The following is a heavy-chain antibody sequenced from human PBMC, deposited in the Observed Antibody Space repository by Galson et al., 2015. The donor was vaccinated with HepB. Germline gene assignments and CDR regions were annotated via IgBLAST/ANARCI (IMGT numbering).Heavy chain of an antibody. J-gene: IGHJ4*02. CDR3: ARTRYILRSQIDY. CDR2: INHSGST. V-gene: IGHV4-34*01. CDR1: GGSFSGYY. D-gene: IGHD3-3*01. Sequence: QVQLQESGPGLVKPSETLSLTCAVYGGSFSGYYWSWIRQPPGKGLEWIGEINHSGSTNYNPSLKSRVTISVDTSKNQSSLKLSSVTAADTAVYYCARTRYILRSQIDYWGQGTLVTVSS.